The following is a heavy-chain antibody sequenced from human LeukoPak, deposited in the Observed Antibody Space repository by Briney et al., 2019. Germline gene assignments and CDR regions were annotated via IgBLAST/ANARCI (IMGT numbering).Heavy chain of an antibody. D-gene: IGHD3-3*01. CDR2: ISGSGGST. V-gene: IGHV3-23*01. Sequence: PGGSLRLFCAASGFTFSSYAMSWVRQAPGKGLEWVSAISGSGGSTYYADSAKGRFTISRDNSKNTLYLQMNSLRAEDTAVYYCAKEPFLEWLPPLFDYWGQGTLVTVSS. CDR1: GFTFSSYA. CDR3: AKEPFLEWLPPLFDY. J-gene: IGHJ4*02.